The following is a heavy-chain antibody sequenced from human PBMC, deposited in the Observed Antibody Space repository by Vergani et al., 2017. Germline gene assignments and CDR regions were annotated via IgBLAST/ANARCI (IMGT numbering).Heavy chain of an antibody. CDR2: VSGGGGST. CDR3: AKDLGMYSGSYRGLAFDI. J-gene: IGHJ3*02. D-gene: IGHD1-26*01. CDR1: GFTFSSYA. Sequence: EVQLLESGGGLVQPGGSLRLSCAASGFTFSSYAMSWVRQAPGKGLEWVSAVSGGGGSTYYADSVKGRFTISRDNSKNTLYLQMNSLRAEDTAVYYCAKDLGMYSGSYRGLAFDIWGQGTMVTVSS. V-gene: IGHV3-23*01.